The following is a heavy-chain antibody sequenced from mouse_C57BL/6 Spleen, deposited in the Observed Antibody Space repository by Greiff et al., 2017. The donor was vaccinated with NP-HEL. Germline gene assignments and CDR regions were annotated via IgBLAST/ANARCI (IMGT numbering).Heavy chain of an antibody. V-gene: IGHV5-4*01. CDR2: ISDGGSYT. J-gene: IGHJ3*01. Sequence: EVLLVESGGGLVKPGGSLKLSCAASGFTFSSYAMSWVRQTPEQRLEWVATISDGGSYTYYQDNVKGRATISRDKAKNKPYLQMSHLKSEDTAVYYCARSYYSNYDWFAYWGQGTLVTVSA. CDR1: GFTFSSYA. CDR3: ARSYYSNYDWFAY. D-gene: IGHD2-5*01.